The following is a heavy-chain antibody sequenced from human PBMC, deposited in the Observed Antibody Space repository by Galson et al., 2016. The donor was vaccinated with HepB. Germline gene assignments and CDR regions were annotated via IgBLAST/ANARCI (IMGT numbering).Heavy chain of an antibody. CDR2: IYWDADK. Sequence: PALVKPTQTLTLTCTFSGFSLSTIGVGVGWIRQPPGKALEWLTIIYWDADKRYSPSLKSRLTITKDTSKNQVVLTMTNMGLVDTATYYGARSRGDYYGNVWGNYCPDDCWGQGTLVTVSS. D-gene: IGHD3-16*01. V-gene: IGHV2-5*02. CDR1: GFSLSTIGVG. J-gene: IGHJ1*01. CDR3: ARSRGDYYGNVWGNYCPDDC.